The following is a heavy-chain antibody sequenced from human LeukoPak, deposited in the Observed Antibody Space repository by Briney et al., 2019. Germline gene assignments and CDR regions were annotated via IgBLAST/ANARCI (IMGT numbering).Heavy chain of an antibody. Sequence: GASVKVSCKASGYTFTSYAMNWVRQAPGQGLEWMGWINTNTGNPTYAQGFTGRFVFSLDTSVSTAYLQISSLKAEDTAVYYCATSRRDSSSWYSHYYYMDVWGKGTTVTVSS. CDR3: ATSRRDSSSWYSHYYYMDV. CDR2: INTNTGNP. CDR1: GYTFTSYA. D-gene: IGHD6-13*01. V-gene: IGHV7-4-1*02. J-gene: IGHJ6*03.